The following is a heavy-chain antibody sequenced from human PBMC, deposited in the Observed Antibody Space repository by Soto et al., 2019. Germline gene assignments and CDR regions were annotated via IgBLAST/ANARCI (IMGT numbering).Heavy chain of an antibody. CDR1: GFTFSCYA. D-gene: IGHD3-10*01. V-gene: IGHV3-23*01. Sequence: GGSLRLSCAASGFTFSCYAMSWVRQAPGKGLEWVSAISGSSGSTYYADSVKGRFTISRDNSKNTLYLQMNSLRAEDTAVYYCAKGDMVRGVMDAFDIWGQGTMVTVSS. CDR3: AKGDMVRGVMDAFDI. CDR2: ISGSSGST. J-gene: IGHJ3*02.